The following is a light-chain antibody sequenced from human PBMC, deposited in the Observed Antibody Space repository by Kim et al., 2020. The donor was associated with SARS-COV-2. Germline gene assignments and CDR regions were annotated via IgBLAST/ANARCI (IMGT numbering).Light chain of an antibody. V-gene: IGLV6-57*03. CDR2: DDD. CDR1: SGSIASSD. Sequence: KKAIISCSRSSGSIASSDVHGNQQRQSSAPSTVICDDDERPSGVPDRLSGSIDSSDNTASLTISGLQTEDEADYYCQSYDSSKDCVFGGGTQLTVL. CDR3: QSYDSSKDCV. J-gene: IGLJ3*02.